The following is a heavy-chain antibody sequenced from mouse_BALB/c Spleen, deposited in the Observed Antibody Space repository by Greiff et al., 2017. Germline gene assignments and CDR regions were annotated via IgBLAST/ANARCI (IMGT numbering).Heavy chain of an antibody. CDR2: ISNGGGST. CDR1: GFTFSSYT. Sequence: EVQLVESGGGLVQPGGSLKLSCAASGFTFSSYTMSWVRQTPEKRLEWVAYISNGGGSTYYPDTVKGRFTISRDNAKNTLYLQMSSLKSEDTAMYYCARERGYYGNWFAYWGQGTLVTVSA. CDR3: ARERGYYGNWFAY. J-gene: IGHJ3*01. D-gene: IGHD2-1*01. V-gene: IGHV5-12-2*01.